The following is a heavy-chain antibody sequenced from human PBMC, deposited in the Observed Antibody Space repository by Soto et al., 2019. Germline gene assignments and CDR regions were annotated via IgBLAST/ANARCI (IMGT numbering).Heavy chain of an antibody. Sequence: PSETLSLTCTVAGDSISSYYWSWIRQSPGKGLEWIGYIYNTGSSNYNPSLESRVTISVDTSKNQFSLKLTSVTAADTAVYYCARRGYYDSSGYYSFRWFDPWGQGTLVTVSS. V-gene: IGHV4-59*01. J-gene: IGHJ5*02. D-gene: IGHD3-22*01. CDR1: GDSISSYY. CDR3: ARRGYYDSSGYYSFRWFDP. CDR2: IYNTGSS.